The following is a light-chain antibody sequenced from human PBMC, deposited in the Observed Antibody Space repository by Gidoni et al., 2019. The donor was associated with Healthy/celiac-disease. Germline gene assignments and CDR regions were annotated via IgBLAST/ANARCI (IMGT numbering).Light chain of an antibody. CDR3: QQYYSTLLT. CDR2: WAS. CDR1: QSVLYSSNNKNY. V-gene: IGKV4-1*01. Sequence: DIVLPQSPASLPVSLGDRATINCKSSQSVLYSSNNKNYLAWYQQKPGQPPKLLIYWASTRESGVPDRFSGSGSGTDFTLTISSLQAEDVAVYYCQQYYSTLLTFGGGTKVEIK. J-gene: IGKJ4*01.